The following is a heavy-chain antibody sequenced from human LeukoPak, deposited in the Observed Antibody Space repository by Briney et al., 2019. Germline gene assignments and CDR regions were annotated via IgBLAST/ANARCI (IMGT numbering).Heavy chain of an antibody. CDR3: ATEIVGYGDVNYFDY. Sequence: ASVKVSCKVSGYTLTEVSMHWVRQAPGKGLEWMGGFAPGDGETIYAQNFQGRLIVTEDTSTDTAYMELSSLRSGDTAVYYCATEIVGYGDVNYFDYWGQGTLVTVSS. V-gene: IGHV1-24*01. D-gene: IGHD4-17*01. CDR1: GYTLTEVS. CDR2: FAPGDGET. J-gene: IGHJ4*02.